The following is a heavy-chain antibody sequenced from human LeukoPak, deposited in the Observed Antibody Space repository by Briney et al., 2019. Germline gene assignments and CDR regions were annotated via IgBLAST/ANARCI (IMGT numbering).Heavy chain of an antibody. CDR2: FDPEDGET. CDR1: GYTLTELS. CDR3: ARDSQVPAAMREPYYYYGMDV. V-gene: IGHV1-24*01. J-gene: IGHJ6*02. Sequence: GASVKVSCKVSGYTLTELSMHWVRQAPGKGLEWMGGFDPEDGETIYAQKFQGRVTMTEDTSTDTAYMELRSLRSDDTAVYYCARDSQVPAAMREPYYYYGMDVWGQGTTVTVSS. D-gene: IGHD2-2*01.